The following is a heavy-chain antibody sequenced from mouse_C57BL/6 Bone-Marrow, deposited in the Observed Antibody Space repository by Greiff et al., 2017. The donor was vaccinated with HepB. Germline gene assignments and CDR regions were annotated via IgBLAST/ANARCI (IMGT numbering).Heavy chain of an antibody. CDR3: VRRKSSWFAY. J-gene: IGHJ3*01. V-gene: IGHV10-1*01. Sequence: EVQLVESGGGLVQPKGSLKLSCAASGFSFNTYAMNWVRQAPGKGLEWVARIRSKSNNYATYYADSVKDRFTISRDDSESMLYLQMNNLKTEDTAMYYCVRRKSSWFAYWGQGTLVTVSA. CDR2: IRSKSNNYAT. CDR1: GFSFNTYA.